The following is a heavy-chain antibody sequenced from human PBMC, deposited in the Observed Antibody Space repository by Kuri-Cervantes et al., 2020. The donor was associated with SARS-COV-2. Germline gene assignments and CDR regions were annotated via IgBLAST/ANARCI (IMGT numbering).Heavy chain of an antibody. D-gene: IGHD3-9*01. CDR3: ARDHSRSILTGPDFDY. CDR1: GFTFSDYY. V-gene: IGHV3-21*01. Sequence: GEYLKIYCAASGFTFSDYYMSWVRQAPGKGLVWVSSISSSSSYIYYAASVKGRFTISRDNAKNSLYLQMNSLRAEDTTVYYCARDHSRSILTGPDFDYWGQGTLVTVSS. J-gene: IGHJ4*02. CDR2: ISSSSSYI.